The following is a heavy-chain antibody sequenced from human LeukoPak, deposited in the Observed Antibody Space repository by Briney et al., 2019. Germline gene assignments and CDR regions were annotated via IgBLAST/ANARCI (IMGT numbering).Heavy chain of an antibody. CDR2: INPSGGST. V-gene: IGHV1-46*03. CDR3: ARDLVGARSRDY. CDR1: GYTFTSYY. D-gene: IGHD1-26*01. J-gene: IGHJ4*02. Sequence: GASVKVSCKASGYTFTSYYMHWVRQAPGQGLEWMGIINPSGGSTSYARKFQGRVTMTRDTSTSTVYMELSSLRSEDTAVYYYARDLVGARSRDYWGQGTLVTVSS.